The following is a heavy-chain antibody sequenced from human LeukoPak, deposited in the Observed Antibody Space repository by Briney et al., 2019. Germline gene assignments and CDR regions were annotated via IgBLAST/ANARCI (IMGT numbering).Heavy chain of an antibody. CDR3: AKDTHYEVYYYDSSGYIAGYYFDY. CDR1: GFTFSSYA. J-gene: IGHJ4*02. Sequence: GGSLRLSCAASGFTFSSYAMSWVRQAPGKGLEWVSAISGSGASTYYSDSVKGRFTISRDNTKNTLYLQMNSLRAEDTAVYYCAKDTHYEVYYYDSSGYIAGYYFDYWGQGTLVTVSS. D-gene: IGHD3-22*01. CDR2: ISGSGAST. V-gene: IGHV3-23*01.